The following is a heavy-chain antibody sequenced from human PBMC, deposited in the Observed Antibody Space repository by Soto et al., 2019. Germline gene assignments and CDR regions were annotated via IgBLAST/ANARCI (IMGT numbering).Heavy chain of an antibody. CDR3: ARPRYFCSGSNWFDP. V-gene: IGHV1-8*01. D-gene: IGHD3-10*01. Sequence: QVQRMQSGAEVKKPGASVKVSCKASGYTFTSYDITWVRQATGQGLEWMGWMNPNSGNKGYAQKFQGRVTMTRNTSISTAYMELSSLRSEDTAVYYCARPRYFCSGSNWFDPWGQGTLVTGSS. CDR1: GYTFTSYD. CDR2: MNPNSGNK. J-gene: IGHJ5*02.